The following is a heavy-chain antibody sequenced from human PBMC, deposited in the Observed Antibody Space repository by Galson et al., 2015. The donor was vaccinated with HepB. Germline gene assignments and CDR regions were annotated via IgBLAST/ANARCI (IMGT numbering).Heavy chain of an antibody. D-gene: IGHD3-10*01. J-gene: IGHJ4*02. CDR2: IWYDGSEQ. V-gene: IGHV3-33*01. CDR3: AREDGRGSGRSFDY. Sequence: SLRLSCAASGFTFSNKAMHWVRQAPGKGLEWVALIWYDGSEQYYADSVKGRFIISRDNSKNTLYLQMNSLRAEDTAMYYCAREDGRGSGRSFDYWGQGTLVTVAS. CDR1: GFTFSNKA.